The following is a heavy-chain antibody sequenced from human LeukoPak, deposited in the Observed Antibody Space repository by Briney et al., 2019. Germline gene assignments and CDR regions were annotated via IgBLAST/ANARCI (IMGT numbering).Heavy chain of an antibody. CDR2: INPNSGGT. CDR3: ARVDSSGWYYFDY. Sequence: ASVKVSCKASGYTFTGYYTHWVRQAPGQGLEWMGWINPNSGGTNYAQKFQGRVTMTRDTSISTAYMELSRLRSDDTAVYYCARVDSSGWYYFDYWGQGTLVTVSS. J-gene: IGHJ4*02. V-gene: IGHV1-2*02. CDR1: GYTFTGYY. D-gene: IGHD6-19*01.